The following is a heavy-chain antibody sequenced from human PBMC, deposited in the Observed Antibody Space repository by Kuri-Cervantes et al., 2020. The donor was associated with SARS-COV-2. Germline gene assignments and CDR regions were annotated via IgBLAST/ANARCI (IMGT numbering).Heavy chain of an antibody. D-gene: IGHD6-25*01. CDR1: GFTFSSYA. J-gene: IGHJ6*02. CDR2: ISWDGGST. CDR3: AKAAAHHYYYYGMDV. Sequence: GESLKISCAAPGFTFSSYAMSWVRQAPGKGLEWVSLISWDGGSTYYADSVKGRFTISRDNSKNSLYLQMNSLRTEDTALYYCAKAAAHHYYYYGMDVWGQGTTVTVSS. V-gene: IGHV3-43*01.